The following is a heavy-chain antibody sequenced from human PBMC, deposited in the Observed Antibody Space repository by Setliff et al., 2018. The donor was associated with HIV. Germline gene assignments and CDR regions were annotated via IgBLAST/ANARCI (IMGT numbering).Heavy chain of an antibody. Sequence: PGESLKISCAASRFTFTNAWMTWVRQAPGKGLEWLGRIQSKIDGGTTDHAAPVKGRFTISRDDSRNTLYLQMNSLKPEDTAVYYCTTYSGYTDGPVEKYFDYWGQGTLVTVSS. CDR1: RFTFTNAW. V-gene: IGHV3-15*01. CDR3: TTYSGYTDGPVEKYFDY. D-gene: IGHD5-12*01. J-gene: IGHJ4*02. CDR2: IQSKIDGGTT.